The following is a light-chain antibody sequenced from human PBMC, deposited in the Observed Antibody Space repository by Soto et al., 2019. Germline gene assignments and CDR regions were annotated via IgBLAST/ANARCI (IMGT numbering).Light chain of an antibody. J-gene: IGKJ4*01. Sequence: ETVVTHSPSTLSVSPGSGSTLSCRASQSVSSNLVWYQHRPGQAPRLLIYGASTRATDIPARFSGSGSGTELTITISSMKYDEYEVYYCQQYNNLTRTFGGGTKVDIK. CDR3: QQYNNLTRT. CDR2: GAS. V-gene: IGKV3-15*01. CDR1: QSVSSN.